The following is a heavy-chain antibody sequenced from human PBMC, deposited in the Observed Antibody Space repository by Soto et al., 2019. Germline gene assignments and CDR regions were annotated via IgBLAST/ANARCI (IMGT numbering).Heavy chain of an antibody. CDR3: ARAGPVAGNHAFDI. Sequence: QVQLVQSGAEVKKPGSSVKVSCKASGGSFSSYAISWVRQAPVQGLEWMGGIIPIFGTATYAQKFQGRDTIIADKSTSTAYMELSSLRSEDTAVYYCARAGPVAGNHAFDIWGQGTLVTVSS. CDR2: IIPIFGTA. CDR1: GGSFSSYA. J-gene: IGHJ3*02. V-gene: IGHV1-69*06. D-gene: IGHD6-19*01.